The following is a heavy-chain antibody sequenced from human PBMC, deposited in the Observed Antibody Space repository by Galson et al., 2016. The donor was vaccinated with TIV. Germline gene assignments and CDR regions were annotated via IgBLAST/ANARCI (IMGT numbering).Heavy chain of an antibody. Sequence: SLRLSCAASGFTVSSNYTNWVRQAPGKGLEWVAITSSDGTTHYADSVKGRFTMSRDNSMNTLYLQMNSLGTEDTAVYFCARERRFCGNECYLHYFYGMDVWGHGTTVTVSS. CDR3: ARERRFCGNECYLHYFYGMDV. V-gene: IGHV3-66*02. J-gene: IGHJ6*02. D-gene: IGHD2-21*01. CDR2: TSSDGTT. CDR1: GFTVSSNY.